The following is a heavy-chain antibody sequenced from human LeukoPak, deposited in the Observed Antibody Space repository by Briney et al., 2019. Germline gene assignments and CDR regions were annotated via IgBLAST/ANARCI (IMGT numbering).Heavy chain of an antibody. CDR2: FDPEDGET. V-gene: IGHV1-24*01. J-gene: IGHJ4*02. CDR3: ATGFWSGYPRKSYYFDY. CDR1: GYTLTELS. D-gene: IGHD3-3*01. Sequence: ASVKVSCKVSGYTLTELSMHWVRQAPGKGLEWMGGFDPEDGETIYAQKFQGRVTMTEDTSTDTAYMELSSLRSEDTAVYYCATGFWSGYPRKSYYFDYWGQGTLVTVSS.